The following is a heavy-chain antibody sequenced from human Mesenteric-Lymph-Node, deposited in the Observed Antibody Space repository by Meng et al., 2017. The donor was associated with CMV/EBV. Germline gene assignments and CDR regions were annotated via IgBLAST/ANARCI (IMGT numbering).Heavy chain of an antibody. Sequence: ASVKVSCKASGYTFTGYYMHWVRQAPGQGLEWMGWINPNSGGTNYAQKFQGRVTMIRDTSISTAYMELSRLRSDDTAVYYCARDRITGITSHDYWGQGTLVTVSS. J-gene: IGHJ4*02. CDR3: ARDRITGITSHDY. CDR2: INPNSGGT. V-gene: IGHV1-2*02. CDR1: GYTFTGYY. D-gene: IGHD1-7*01.